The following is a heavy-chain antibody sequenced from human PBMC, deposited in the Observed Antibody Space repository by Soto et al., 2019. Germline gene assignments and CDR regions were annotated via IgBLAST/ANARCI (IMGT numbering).Heavy chain of an antibody. V-gene: IGHV4-34*01. CDR1: GASLSGYY. CDR3: ARDHVVETNYGFFDY. D-gene: IGHD2-15*01. Sequence: SETLSLTCAVYGASLSGYYWTWIRQSPGKGLEWIGDINDSGSSNYSPSLKRRVTISVDTSKNQVSLEVTSVIAADTAVYYCARDHVVETNYGFFDYWGQGILVTVSS. J-gene: IGHJ4*02. CDR2: INDSGSS.